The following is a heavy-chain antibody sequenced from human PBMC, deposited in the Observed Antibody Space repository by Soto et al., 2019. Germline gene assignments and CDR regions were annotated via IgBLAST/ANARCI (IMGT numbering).Heavy chain of an antibody. J-gene: IGHJ4*02. CDR3: ARDTSSNWYYFDY. D-gene: IGHD6-13*01. CDR2: INPSGGST. V-gene: IGHV1-46*01. Sequence: ASVKVSCKASGYTFASFYMHWVRQAPGQGLEWMGIINPSGGSTTYAQKFQGRVTVTRDTSTSTVYMELSSLRSEDTAVYYCARDTSSNWYYFDYWGQGTRVTVSS. CDR1: GYTFASFY.